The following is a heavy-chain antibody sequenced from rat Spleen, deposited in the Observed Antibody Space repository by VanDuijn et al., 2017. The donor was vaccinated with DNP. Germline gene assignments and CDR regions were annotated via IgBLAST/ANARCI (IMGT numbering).Heavy chain of an antibody. CDR1: GFNFNTYD. CDR3: VTSPGPNWFAH. V-gene: IGHV5-7*01. J-gene: IGHJ3*01. Sequence: EVQLVQSGGGLVQPGGSMKLSCAASGFNFNTYDMAWVRLAPKKGLEWVANINYDGRNTNFRDSVRGRFTISRDNAATTLYLHMDSLTSEDTATYYCVTSPGPNWFAHWGQGTLVTVSS. D-gene: IGHD1-4*01. CDR2: INYDGRNT.